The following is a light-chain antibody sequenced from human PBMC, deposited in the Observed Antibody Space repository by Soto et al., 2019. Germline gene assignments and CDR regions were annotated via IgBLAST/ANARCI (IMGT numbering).Light chain of an antibody. CDR1: QSVSSN. V-gene: IGKV3-15*01. Sequence: EIVMTQSPATLSVSPGERATLSCRASQSVSSNLAWYQQKPCQAPRLLIYGASTRATDIPARFSGSGSGTEFTLTNSSLQSEDFAVYYCQQYNNRPPTLGEGTKVEIK. CDR2: GAS. J-gene: IGKJ4*01. CDR3: QQYNNRPPT.